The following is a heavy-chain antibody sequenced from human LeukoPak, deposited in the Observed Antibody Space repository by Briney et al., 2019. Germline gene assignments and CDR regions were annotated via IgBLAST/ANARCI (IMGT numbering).Heavy chain of an antibody. CDR2: IIPIFGTA. D-gene: IGHD3-9*01. Sequence: GASVKVSCKASGGTFSSYAISWVRQAPGQGLEWMGGIIPIFGTANYAQKFQGRVTITADESTSTAYMELSSLRSEDTAVYYCASNPRRVYDILTGYYGMDVWGQGITVTVSS. V-gene: IGHV1-69*13. CDR1: GGTFSSYA. CDR3: ASNPRRVYDILTGYYGMDV. J-gene: IGHJ6*02.